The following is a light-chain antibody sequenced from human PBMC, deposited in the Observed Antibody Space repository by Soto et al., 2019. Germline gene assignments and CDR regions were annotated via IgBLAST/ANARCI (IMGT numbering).Light chain of an antibody. V-gene: IGKV1-39*01. J-gene: IGKJ2*01. Sequence: DIQMTQSPSSLSASVGDRVTITCRASQNISNYLHWYQQKPGKAPNLLIYSASSLQSGVPLRFSGRGSGTDFTLTISSLQPADFTMYHCQHGYTAPYTFGQGTKVEIK. CDR2: SAS. CDR1: QNISNY. CDR3: QHGYTAPYT.